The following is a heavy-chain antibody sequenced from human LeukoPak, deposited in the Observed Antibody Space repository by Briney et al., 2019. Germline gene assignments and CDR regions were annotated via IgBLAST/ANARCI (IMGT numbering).Heavy chain of an antibody. D-gene: IGHD5-12*01. CDR3: ARDRGGYSGYQFPILDY. J-gene: IGHJ4*02. CDR1: GGSISSGGYF. V-gene: IGHV4-31*03. Sequence: SETLSLTCTVSGGSISSGGYFWSWIRQHPGKGLEWIGYIHYSGSTYYNPSLKSRITISVDTSKNQFSLKLSSATAADTAVYYCARDRGGYSGYQFPILDYWGQGTLVTVSS. CDR2: IHYSGST.